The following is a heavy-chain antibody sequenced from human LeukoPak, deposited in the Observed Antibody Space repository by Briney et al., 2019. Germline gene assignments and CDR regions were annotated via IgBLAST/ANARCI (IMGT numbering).Heavy chain of an antibody. J-gene: IGHJ5*02. CDR3: ARGLEYCSSTSCSNWFDP. CDR1: GFTFSSYS. V-gene: IGHV3-21*01. Sequence: GGSLTLSCAASGFTFSSYSMNWVRQAPGKGLEWVSSISSSSSYRYYADSVKGRFTISRDNAKNSLYLQMNSLRAEDTAVYYCARGLEYCSSTSCSNWFDPWGQGTLVTVSS. D-gene: IGHD2-2*01. CDR2: ISSSSSYR.